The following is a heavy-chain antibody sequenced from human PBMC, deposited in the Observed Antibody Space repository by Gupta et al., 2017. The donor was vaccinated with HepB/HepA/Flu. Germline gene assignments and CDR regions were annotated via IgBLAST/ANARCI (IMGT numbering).Heavy chain of an antibody. CDR1: GGSVSRGSYY. Sequence: QVQLQESGPGLVKPSETLSLTCTVSGGSVSRGSYYWFWLRQPPGKGLEWIGYIYYTGSTNYNPSLKSRVTISVDTSKNQFSLNLSSVTAADTAMYYCARGINPLREEAGYWGQGTLVTVSS. CDR3: ARGINPLREEAGY. J-gene: IGHJ4*02. V-gene: IGHV4-61*01. CDR2: IYYTGST. D-gene: IGHD3-10*01.